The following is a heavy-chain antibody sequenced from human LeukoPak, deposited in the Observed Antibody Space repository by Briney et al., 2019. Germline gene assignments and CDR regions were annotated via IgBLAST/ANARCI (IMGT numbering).Heavy chain of an antibody. V-gene: IGHV3-48*03. CDR2: ISSSGSTI. CDR1: GFTFSSYE. D-gene: IGHD2-8*01. CDR3: ARDVYCTNGVCYHP. Sequence: GGSLRLSCAASGFTFSSYEMNWVRQAPGKGLEWVPYISSSGSTIYYADSVKGRFTISRDNAKNSLYLQMNSLRAEDTAAYYCARDVYCTNGVCYHPWGQGTMVTVSS. J-gene: IGHJ3*01.